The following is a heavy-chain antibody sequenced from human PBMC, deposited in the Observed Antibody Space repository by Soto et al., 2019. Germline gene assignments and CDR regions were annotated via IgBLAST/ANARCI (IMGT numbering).Heavy chain of an antibody. J-gene: IGHJ6*03. V-gene: IGHV2-5*02. CDR1: GFSLSTSGVG. CDR2: IHWDDDK. D-gene: IGHD2-21*02. CDR3: AHSMVTGLFCYYMDV. Sequence: QITLKESGPTLVKPTQTLTLTCTFSGFSLSTSGVGVGWIRQPPGKALEWRTLIHWDDDKRYSPSLKSRLTVTKDTSKNQVVLTMTNMDPVDTATYYCAHSMVTGLFCYYMDVWGKGTTVTVSS.